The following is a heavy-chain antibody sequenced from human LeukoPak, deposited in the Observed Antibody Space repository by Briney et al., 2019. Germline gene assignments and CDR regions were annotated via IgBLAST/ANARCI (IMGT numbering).Heavy chain of an antibody. J-gene: IGHJ3*02. V-gene: IGHV1-18*01. CDR1: GYTFTSYG. CDR2: ISAYNGNT. D-gene: IGHD6-13*01. CDR3: ARIPLAGPPAPGQQLVRLYAFDI. Sequence: GASVKVSCKASGYTFTSYGISWVRQAPGQGLEWMGWISAYNGNTNYAQKLQGRVTMTTDTSTSTAYMELRSLRSDDTAVYYCARIPLAGPPAPGQQLVRLYAFDIWGQGTMVTVSS.